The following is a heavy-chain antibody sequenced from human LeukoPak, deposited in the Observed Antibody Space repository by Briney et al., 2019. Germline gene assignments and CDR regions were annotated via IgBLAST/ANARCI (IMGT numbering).Heavy chain of an antibody. CDR2: IYTSGST. J-gene: IGHJ4*02. V-gene: IGHV4-4*07. D-gene: IGHD4-17*01. Sequence: SETLSLTCTVSGGSISSYYWSWIRQPAGKGLDWIGRIYTSGSTNYNPSLKSRVTMSVDTSKNQFSLKLSSVTAADTAVYYCAREYGTFDYWGQGTLVTVSS. CDR3: AREYGTFDY. CDR1: GGSISSYY.